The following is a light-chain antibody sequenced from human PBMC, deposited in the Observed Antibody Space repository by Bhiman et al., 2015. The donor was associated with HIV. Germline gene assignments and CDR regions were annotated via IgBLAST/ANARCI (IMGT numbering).Light chain of an antibody. CDR2: DVT. CDR3: CSYAGSNTYVI. V-gene: IGLV2-23*02. CDR1: TSDIGSYNY. J-gene: IGLJ2*01. Sequence: QSALTQPASVSGSPGQSISISCTGTTSDIGSYNYVSWYQQHPGKAPKLMIYDVTKRPSGVSNRFSGSKSGNTASLTISGLQAEDEGDYYCCSYAGSNTYVIFGGGTKLTVL.